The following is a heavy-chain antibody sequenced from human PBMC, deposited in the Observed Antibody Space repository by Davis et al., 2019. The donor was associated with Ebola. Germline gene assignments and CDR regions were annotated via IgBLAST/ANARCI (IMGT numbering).Heavy chain of an antibody. CDR3: ARGPAANAPLDY. CDR1: GYTFIYYY. J-gene: IGHJ4*02. D-gene: IGHD2-2*01. Sequence: ASVKVSCKAFGYTFIYYYINWVRQTPGQGLEWMGRINPKSGATTYAQKFQGRVTMTRDTSSGTAYMDLITLKSDDTAVYYCARGPAANAPLDYWGQGTLVTVSS. CDR2: INPKSGAT. V-gene: IGHV1-2*02.